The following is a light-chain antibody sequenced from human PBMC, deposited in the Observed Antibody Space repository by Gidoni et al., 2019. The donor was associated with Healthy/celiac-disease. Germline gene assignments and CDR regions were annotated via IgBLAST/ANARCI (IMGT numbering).Light chain of an antibody. Sequence: DIQMTQSPSSLSASVGDRVTITCRASQGISNYLAWYQQKPGKVPKLLIYAASTLQSGVPSRFSGSGSGTEFTLTISSLQPEDVATYYCQKYNSAPRTFXQXTKVEIK. V-gene: IGKV1-27*01. CDR1: QGISNY. CDR3: QKYNSAPRT. J-gene: IGKJ1*01. CDR2: AAS.